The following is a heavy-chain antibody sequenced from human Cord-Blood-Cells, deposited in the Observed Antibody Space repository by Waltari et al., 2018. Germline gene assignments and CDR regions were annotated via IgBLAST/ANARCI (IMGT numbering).Heavy chain of an antibody. Sequence: QVHLVQSGAQVKKPGDSVKVSCPASGYTFTGYYMHGLRQVPGQGLEWMGVCNPNSGGTNYAQKFQGWVTRTRDASISSAYMERSRLRSDDTAVYYCARAGTANWFDPWGQGTLVTVSS. CDR3: ARAGTANWFDP. CDR1: GYTFTGYY. J-gene: IGHJ5*02. CDR2: CNPNSGGT. V-gene: IGHV1-2*04. D-gene: IGHD1-1*01.